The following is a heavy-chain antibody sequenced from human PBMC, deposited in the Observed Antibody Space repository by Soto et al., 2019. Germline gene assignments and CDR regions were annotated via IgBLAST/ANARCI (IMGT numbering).Heavy chain of an antibody. CDR1: GGSISGGGYS. V-gene: IGHV4-30-2*01. D-gene: IGHD2-2*01. CDR2: MYHSGST. Sequence: QLHLQESGSGLVKPSQTLSLTCAVSGGSISGGGYSWSWIRQPPGKGLEWIGYMYHSGSTYYNPSLKSRVTISVDKSKNQFSLKLSSVTAADTAVYYCARGGGFCSSSTCRADPFDYWGQGPLVTVSS. CDR3: ARGGGFCSSSTCRADPFDY. J-gene: IGHJ4*02.